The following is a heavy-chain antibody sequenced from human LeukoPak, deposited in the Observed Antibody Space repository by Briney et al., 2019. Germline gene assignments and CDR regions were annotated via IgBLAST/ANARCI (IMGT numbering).Heavy chain of an antibody. J-gene: IGHJ4*02. V-gene: IGHV3-72*01. D-gene: IGHD4-17*01. CDR1: GFTFSDHY. Sequence: PGRSPRLSCAASGFTFSDHYMDWVRQAPGKGLEWVGRTTNKANSYTTQYAASVKGRFTISRDDSKNSLYLQMNSLKTEDTAVYYCARARTIWGDYEYYFDYWGQGTLVTVSS. CDR2: TTNKANSYTT. CDR3: ARARTIWGDYEYYFDY.